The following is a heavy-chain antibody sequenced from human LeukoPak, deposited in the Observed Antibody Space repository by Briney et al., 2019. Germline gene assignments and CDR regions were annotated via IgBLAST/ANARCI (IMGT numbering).Heavy chain of an antibody. D-gene: IGHD3-3*01. V-gene: IGHV3-30-3*01. CDR1: GFTFSRYA. CDR2: ISYDANIGSNK. J-gene: IGHJ4*02. CDR3: ARDGGYDFWSGYYQDY. Sequence: GGSLRLSCATSGFTFSRYAMHWVRQAPGKGLEWVALISYDANIGSNKYYADSVKGRFTISRDNSKNTLYLQMNSLRAEDTAVYSCARDGGYDFWSGYYQDYWGQGTLVTVSS.